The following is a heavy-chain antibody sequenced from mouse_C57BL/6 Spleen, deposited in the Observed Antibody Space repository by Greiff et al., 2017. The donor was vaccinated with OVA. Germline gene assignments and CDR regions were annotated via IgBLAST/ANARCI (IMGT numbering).Heavy chain of an antibody. Sequence: VQLQQSGAELVRPGASVTLSCKASGYTFTDYEMHWVKQTPVHGLEWIGAIDPETGGTAYNQKFKGKAILTADKSSSTAYMELRSLTSEDSAVYYCTRYYGGSYWYFDVWGTGTTVTVSS. J-gene: IGHJ1*03. CDR2: IDPETGGT. CDR1: GYTFTDYE. D-gene: IGHD1-1*01. CDR3: TRYYGGSYWYFDV. V-gene: IGHV1-15*01.